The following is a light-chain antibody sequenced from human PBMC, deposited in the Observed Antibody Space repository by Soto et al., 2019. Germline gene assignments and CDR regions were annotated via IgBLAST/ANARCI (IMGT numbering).Light chain of an antibody. CDR1: QSVSSN. CDR2: GAF. Sequence: EIVMTQSPGTLSVSPGERVTLSCRASQSVSSNLAWYQQKPGQAPSLLIYGAFTRATGIPARFSGTGSGTEFTLTISSLQSEDFAVYYCQQFNNWPQTFGQGTKVDIK. J-gene: IGKJ1*01. V-gene: IGKV3-15*01. CDR3: QQFNNWPQT.